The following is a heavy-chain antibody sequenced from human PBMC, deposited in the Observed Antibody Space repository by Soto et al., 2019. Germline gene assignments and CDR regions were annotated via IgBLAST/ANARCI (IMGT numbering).Heavy chain of an antibody. Sequence: ASVKVSCKASGGTFSSYAISWVRQAPGQGLEWMGGIIPIFGTANYAQKFQGRVTITADESTSTAYMELSSLRSEDTAVYYCASSPYSSSYSGGDYWGQGTLVTVSS. CDR1: GGTFSSYA. CDR2: IIPIFGTA. CDR3: ASSPYSSSYSGGDY. D-gene: IGHD6-6*01. V-gene: IGHV1-69*13. J-gene: IGHJ4*02.